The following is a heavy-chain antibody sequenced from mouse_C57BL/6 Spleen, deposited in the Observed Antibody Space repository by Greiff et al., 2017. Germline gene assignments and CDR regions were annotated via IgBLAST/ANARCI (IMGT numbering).Heavy chain of an antibody. D-gene: IGHD2-4*01. V-gene: IGHV7-3*01. J-gene: IGHJ2*01. CDR2: IRNKANGYTT. Sequence: EVQLVESGGGLVQPGGSLSLSCAASGFTFTDYYMSWVRQPPGKALEWLGFIRNKANGYTTEYSASVKGRFTISRDNSQSILYLQMNALRAEDSATYYCARGICDYDEGPDYWGQGTTLTVSS. CDR1: GFTFTDYY. CDR3: ARGICDYDEGPDY.